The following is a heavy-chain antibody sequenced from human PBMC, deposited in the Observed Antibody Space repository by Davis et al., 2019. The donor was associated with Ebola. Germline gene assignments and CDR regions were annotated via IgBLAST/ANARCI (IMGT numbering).Heavy chain of an antibody. V-gene: IGHV3-48*01. CDR2: ISSSSSTI. CDR1: GFTFSSYS. Sequence: GESLKISCAASGFTFSSYSMNWVRQAPGKGLEWVSYISSSSSTIYYADSVKGRFTISRDNSKNTLYLQMNSLRAEDTAVYYCAKLESYGYWGQGTLVTVSS. D-gene: IGHD1-26*01. J-gene: IGHJ4*02. CDR3: AKLESYGY.